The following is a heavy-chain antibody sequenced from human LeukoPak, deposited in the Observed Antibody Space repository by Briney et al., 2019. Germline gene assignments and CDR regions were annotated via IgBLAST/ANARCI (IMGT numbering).Heavy chain of an antibody. D-gene: IGHD6-13*01. V-gene: IGHV1-2*02. J-gene: IGHJ4*02. Sequence: ASVKVSCKASGYTFTGYYMHWVRQAPGQGLEWMGWINPNSGGTNYAQKFQGRVTMTRDTSISTAYMELSRLRSDDTAVYYCARDHGISSAGTGGYWGQGTLVTVSS. CDR3: ARDHGISSAGTGGY. CDR1: GYTFTGYY. CDR2: INPNSGGT.